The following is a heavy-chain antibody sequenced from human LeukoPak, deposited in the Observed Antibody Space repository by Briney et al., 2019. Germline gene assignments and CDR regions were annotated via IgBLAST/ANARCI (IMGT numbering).Heavy chain of an antibody. D-gene: IGHD3-3*01. CDR1: GFTFSSYD. J-gene: IGHJ6*03. CDR3: ARDWLRFLEWLLFAYYYYMDV. CDR2: IGTAGDT. Sequence: GGSLRLPCASRGFTFSSYDMHWVRQATGKGLEWVSAIGTAGDTYYPGSVKCQFTISRENAKNSLYLQMNSLRAGDTAVYYCARDWLRFLEWLLFAYYYYMDVWGKGTTVTVSS. V-gene: IGHV3-13*03.